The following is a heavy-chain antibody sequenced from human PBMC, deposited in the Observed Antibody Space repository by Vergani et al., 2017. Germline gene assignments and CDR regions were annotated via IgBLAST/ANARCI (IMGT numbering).Heavy chain of an antibody. Sequence: QVQLQESGPGLLKPSQTLSPTCSVAGDSISSGNYYWNWIRQPAGKGLEWMGRIYSSGRTSYNPSIKSRITMSLDTSNTQFSLSLGSVTAADTAVSYCARGTFLHAFDRWGRGGVVTV. J-gene: IGHJ3*02. CDR2: IYSSGRT. V-gene: IGHV4-61*02. D-gene: IGHD1-26*01. CDR1: GDSISSGNYY. CDR3: ARGTFLHAFDR.